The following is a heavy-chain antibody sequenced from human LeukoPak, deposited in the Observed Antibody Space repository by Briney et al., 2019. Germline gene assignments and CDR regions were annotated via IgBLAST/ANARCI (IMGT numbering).Heavy chain of an antibody. Sequence: LSLTCTVSGGSISSGGYYWSWIRQAPGKGLEWVAVISYDGSNKYYADSVKGRFTISRDNSKNTLYLQLSSLRAEDTALYYCAGEYPYYFDYWGQGTLVTVSS. CDR1: GGSISSGG. D-gene: IGHD2-2*02. J-gene: IGHJ4*02. V-gene: IGHV3-30-3*01. CDR3: AGEYPYYFDY. CDR2: ISYDGSNK.